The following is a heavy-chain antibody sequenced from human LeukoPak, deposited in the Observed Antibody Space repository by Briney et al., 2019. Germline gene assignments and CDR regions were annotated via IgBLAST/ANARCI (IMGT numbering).Heavy chain of an antibody. CDR3: AKDLSSSFLYYYMDV. CDR1: GFTFSSYA. J-gene: IGHJ6*03. Sequence: GGSLRLSCAASGFTFSSYAMSWVRQAPGKGLEWVSAISGSGGSTYYAGSVKGRFTISRDNSKNTLYLQMNSLRAEDTAVYYCAKDLSSSFLYYYMDVWGKGTTVTVSS. D-gene: IGHD6-6*01. V-gene: IGHV3-23*01. CDR2: ISGSGGST.